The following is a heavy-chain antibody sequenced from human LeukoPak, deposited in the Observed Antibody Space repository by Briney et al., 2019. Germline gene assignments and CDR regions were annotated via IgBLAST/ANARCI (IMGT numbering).Heavy chain of an antibody. CDR3: ARITSEYSSSWYVGGYYYGMDV. D-gene: IGHD6-13*01. Sequence: SETLSLTCAVYGGSFSGYYWSWIRQPPGKGLEWIGEINHSGSTYYNPSLKSRVTISVDRSKNQFSLKLSSVTAADTAVYYCARITSEYSSSWYVGGYYYGMDVWGQGTTVTVSS. J-gene: IGHJ6*02. V-gene: IGHV4-34*01. CDR2: INHSGST. CDR1: GGSFSGYY.